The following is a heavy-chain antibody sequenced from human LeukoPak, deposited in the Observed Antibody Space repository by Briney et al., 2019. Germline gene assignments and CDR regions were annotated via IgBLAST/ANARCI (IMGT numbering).Heavy chain of an antibody. D-gene: IGHD3-3*01. Sequence: GASVKVSCKASGYTFTSYGISWVRQAPGQGREWMGWISAYNGNTNCAQKLQGRVTMTTDTSTSTAYMELRSLRSDDTAVYYCARSIDFWSGYLFDYWGQGTLVTVSS. V-gene: IGHV1-18*01. CDR1: GYTFTSYG. CDR2: ISAYNGNT. CDR3: ARSIDFWSGYLFDY. J-gene: IGHJ4*02.